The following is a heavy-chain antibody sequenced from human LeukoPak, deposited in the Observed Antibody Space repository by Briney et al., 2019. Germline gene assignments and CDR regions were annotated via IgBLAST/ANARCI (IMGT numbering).Heavy chain of an antibody. CDR2: IIPIFGTA. V-gene: IGHV1-69*06. J-gene: IGHJ4*02. Sequence: PRASVKVSCKASGGTFSSYAISWVRQAPGQGLEWMGGIIPIFGTANYAQKFQGRVTITADKSTSTAYMELSSLRSEDTAVYYCAREGAAYSSSWRYWGQGTLVTVSS. D-gene: IGHD6-13*01. CDR1: GGTFSSYA. CDR3: AREGAAYSSSWRY.